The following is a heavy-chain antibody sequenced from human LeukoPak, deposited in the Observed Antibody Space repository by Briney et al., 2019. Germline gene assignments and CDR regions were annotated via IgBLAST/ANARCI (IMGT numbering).Heavy chain of an antibody. V-gene: IGHV3-21*01. Sequence: PGGSLRLSCAASGFTFSACSMNWVRQAPGKGLEWVSVISSDSAYIYYADSVKGRFTVSRDNAKNSLSLHMSSLRAEDTAVYYCARDDTGWSRDYWGQGTLVTVSS. CDR1: GFTFSACS. CDR2: ISSDSAYI. CDR3: ARDDTGWSRDY. D-gene: IGHD6-19*01. J-gene: IGHJ4*02.